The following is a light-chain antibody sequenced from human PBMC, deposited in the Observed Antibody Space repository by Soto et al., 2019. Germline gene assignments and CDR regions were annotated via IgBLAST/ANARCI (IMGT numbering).Light chain of an antibody. CDR1: QSIRSS. CDR3: QQSYSTTPT. CDR2: GAS. V-gene: IGKV1-39*01. J-gene: IGKJ2*01. Sequence: DIHMAQSASSLAASVGDSVTITCRASQSIRSSLNWYQQKRGKAPNLXIYGASNLQSGVPSRFSGSGSGTDFTRTISSLQPEDFATYYCQQSYSTTPTFGQGTKVDIK.